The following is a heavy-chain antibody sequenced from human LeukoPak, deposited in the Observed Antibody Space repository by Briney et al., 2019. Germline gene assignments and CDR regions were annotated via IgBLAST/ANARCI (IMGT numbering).Heavy chain of an antibody. J-gene: IGHJ4*02. CDR3: AKEFSTYSSTGRFDY. D-gene: IGHD2-15*01. V-gene: IGHV3-30*18. Sequence: GGSLRLSCAASGFTFSTYGMHWVRQAPGKGLEWVAAISYDGSNKYYADSVKGRFTISRDNSKNTLYLQMNSLRADDTAVYYSAKEFSTYSSTGRFDYWGQGTLVTVSS. CDR1: GFTFSTYG. CDR2: ISYDGSNK.